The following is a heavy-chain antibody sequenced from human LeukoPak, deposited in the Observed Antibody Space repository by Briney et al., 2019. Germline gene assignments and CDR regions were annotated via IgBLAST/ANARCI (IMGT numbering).Heavy chain of an antibody. CDR1: GGSISNND. CDR2: IYSSGST. Sequence: SETLSLTCTVAGGSISNNDWSWSRQPAGKGLEWIRRIYSSGSTNYNPSLKSRVTMSVDTSKNPLSLNLSSLTAADTAVYYCARGPYYSNPLGHFDYWGQGTLVIVYS. CDR3: ARGPYYSNPLGHFDY. V-gene: IGHV4-4*07. J-gene: IGHJ4*02. D-gene: IGHD4-11*01.